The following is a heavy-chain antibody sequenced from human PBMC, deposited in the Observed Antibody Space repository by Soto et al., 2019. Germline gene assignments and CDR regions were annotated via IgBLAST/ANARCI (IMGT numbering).Heavy chain of an antibody. Sequence: GASVKVSCKASGGTFGSYAIRWVRQAPGQGLEWMGGIIPIFGTANYAQKFQGRVTITADESTSTAYMELSSLRSEDTAVYYCARDLSSLPDNWFDPWGQGTLVTVSS. J-gene: IGHJ5*02. CDR3: ARDLSSLPDNWFDP. CDR1: GGTFGSYA. CDR2: IIPIFGTA. D-gene: IGHD6-13*01. V-gene: IGHV1-69*13.